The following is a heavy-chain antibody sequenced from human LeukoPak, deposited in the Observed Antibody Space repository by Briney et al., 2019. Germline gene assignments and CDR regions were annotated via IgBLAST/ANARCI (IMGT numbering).Heavy chain of an antibody. D-gene: IGHD2-2*01. V-gene: IGHV3-64*01. CDR3: ARGIGYCSSTSCWSYYYGMDV. J-gene: IGHJ6*02. CDR2: ISSHGGST. CDR1: GFTFSSYA. Sequence: GGSLRLSCAASGFTFSSYAMHWVRQAPGKGLEYVSAISSHGGSTYYANSVKGRFTISRDNSKNTLYLQMGSLRAEDMAVYYCARGIGYCSSTSCWSYYYGMDVWGQGTTVTVSS.